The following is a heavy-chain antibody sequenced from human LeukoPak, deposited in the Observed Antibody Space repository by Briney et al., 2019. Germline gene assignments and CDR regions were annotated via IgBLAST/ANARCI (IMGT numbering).Heavy chain of an antibody. CDR3: AREGYYYYMDV. Sequence: GGSLRLSCAASGFTFSSYWMSWVRQAPGKGPEWVANIKQDGSEKYYVDSVKGRFTISRDNAKNSLYLQMNSLRAEDTAVYYCAREGYYYYMDVWGKGTTVTVSS. CDR2: IKQDGSEK. J-gene: IGHJ6*03. CDR1: GFTFSSYW. V-gene: IGHV3-7*01.